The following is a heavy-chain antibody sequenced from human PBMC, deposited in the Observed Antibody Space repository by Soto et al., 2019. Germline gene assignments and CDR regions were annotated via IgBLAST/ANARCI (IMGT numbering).Heavy chain of an antibody. CDR3: AKRQGIGAAAKNFDF. D-gene: IGHD6-13*01. J-gene: IGHJ4*02. V-gene: IGHV3-23*01. CDR2: ISAGGNLI. Sequence: GGSLRLSCAASGFIFSNHAMSWVRQVPGKGLEWVSGISAGGNLIYYADSVRGRFTMSRDNSKNMLYLQMNSLRAEDTAVYFCAKRQGIGAAAKNFDFWGQGARVTVYS. CDR1: GFIFSNHA.